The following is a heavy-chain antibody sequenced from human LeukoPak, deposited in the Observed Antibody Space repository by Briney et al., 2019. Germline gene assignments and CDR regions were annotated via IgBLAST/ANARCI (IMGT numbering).Heavy chain of an antibody. J-gene: IGHJ4*02. CDR1: GFSFSSYN. D-gene: IGHD2-15*01. V-gene: IGHV3-21*01. Sequence: PGGSLRLSCAASGFSFSSYNMNWVRQTPGKGLEWVSSITSSSTYTFYADSVKGRFTISRDNAKNSLYLQMNSLRAEDTAVYYCARGLYCSGGSCYAFDYWGQGTLVTVSS. CDR3: ARGLYCSGGSCYAFDY. CDR2: ITSSSTYT.